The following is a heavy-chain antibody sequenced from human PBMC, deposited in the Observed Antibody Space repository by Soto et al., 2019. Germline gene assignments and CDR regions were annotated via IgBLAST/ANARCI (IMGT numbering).Heavy chain of an antibody. CDR3: ARDVGYYDSSGPFDY. J-gene: IGHJ4*02. CDR1: GYTFTSDG. D-gene: IGHD3-22*01. V-gene: IGHV1-18*01. CDR2: ISAYNGNT. Sequence: ASVKVSCKASGYTFTSDGIGWVRQAPGQGLEWMGWISAYNGNTNYAQKLQGRVTMTTDTSTSTAYMELRSLRSDDTAVYYCARDVGYYDSSGPFDYWGQGTLVTVSS.